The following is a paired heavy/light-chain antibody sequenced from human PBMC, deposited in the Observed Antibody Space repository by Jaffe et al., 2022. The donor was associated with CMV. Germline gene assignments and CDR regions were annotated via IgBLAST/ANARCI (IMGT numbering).Heavy chain of an antibody. CDR3: ARARYCSSTSCFHTLLDFDY. Sequence: EVQLVQSGAEVKKPGESLKISCKGSGYSFTSYWIGWVRQMPGKGLEWMGIIYPGDSDTRYSPSFQGQVTISADKSISTAYLQWSSLKASDTAMYYCARARYCSSTSCFHTLLDFDYWGQGTLVTVSS. V-gene: IGHV5-51*01. D-gene: IGHD2-2*01. CDR1: GYSFTSYW. CDR2: IYPGDSDT. J-gene: IGHJ4*02.
Light chain of an antibody. Sequence: QAVVTQEPSLTVSPGGTVTLTCGSSTGAVTSGHYPYWFQQKPGQAPRTLIYDTSNKHSWTPARFSGSLLGGKAALTLSGAQPEDEAEYYCLLSYSGALWVFGGGTKLTVL. V-gene: IGLV7-46*01. CDR1: TGAVTSGHY. CDR3: LLSYSGALWV. J-gene: IGLJ3*02. CDR2: DTS.